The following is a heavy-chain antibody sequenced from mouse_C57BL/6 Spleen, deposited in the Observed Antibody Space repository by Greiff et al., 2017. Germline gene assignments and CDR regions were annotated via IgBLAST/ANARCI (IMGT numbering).Heavy chain of an antibody. CDR2: IYPGSGNT. Sequence: VQLQESGAELVRPGASVKLSCKASGYTFTDYYINWVKQRPGQGLEWIARIYPGSGNTYYNEKFKGKATLTAEKSSSTAYMQLSSLTSEDSAVYFCARDSNYAMDYWGQGTSVTVSS. CDR3: ARDSNYAMDY. CDR1: GYTFTDYY. D-gene: IGHD2-5*01. V-gene: IGHV1-76*01. J-gene: IGHJ4*01.